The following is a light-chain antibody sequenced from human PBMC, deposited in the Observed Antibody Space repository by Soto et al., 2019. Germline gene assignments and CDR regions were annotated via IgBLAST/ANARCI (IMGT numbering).Light chain of an antibody. J-gene: IGKJ1*01. CDR1: QSISSW. CDR3: QQYNSYSPTWT. V-gene: IGKV1-5*01. CDR2: DAS. Sequence: DIQMTQSPSTLSASVGDRVTITCRASQSISSWLAWYQQKPVKAPKLLIYDASSLESGVPSRFSGSGSGTEFTLTISSLPPDDFATYYCQQYNSYSPTWTFGQGTKVEIK.